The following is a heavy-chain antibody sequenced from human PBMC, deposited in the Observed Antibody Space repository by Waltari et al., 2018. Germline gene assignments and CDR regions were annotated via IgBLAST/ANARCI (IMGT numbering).Heavy chain of an antibody. CDR2: IIDRGSRT. CDR1: GFTFSDCA. D-gene: IGHD3-3*01. J-gene: IGHJ4*02. CDR3: AKESGSGFYDYYLDY. Sequence: EVQLVESGGGLVQPGGSLRLSCVASGFTFSDCAMSWVRQAPGKGLEWVSDIIDRGSRTYYADSVKGRFTISRDSSKNMLYLQMNSLRAEDTAVYYCAKESGSGFYDYYLDYWGQGTLVTVSS. V-gene: IGHV3-23*04.